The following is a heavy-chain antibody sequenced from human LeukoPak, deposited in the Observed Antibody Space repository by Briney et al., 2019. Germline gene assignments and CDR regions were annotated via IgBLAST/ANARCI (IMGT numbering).Heavy chain of an antibody. CDR1: GFTFSSYS. CDR3: AREPLLGRVVPAAMEHY. J-gene: IGHJ4*02. CDR2: ISSSSSYI. Sequence: PGGSLRLSCAASGFTFSSYSMNWVRQAPGKGLEWVSSISSSSSYIYYADSVKGRFTISRDNAKNSLYLQMNSLRAEDTAVYYCAREPLLGRVVPAAMEHYWGQGTLVTVSS. V-gene: IGHV3-21*01. D-gene: IGHD2-2*01.